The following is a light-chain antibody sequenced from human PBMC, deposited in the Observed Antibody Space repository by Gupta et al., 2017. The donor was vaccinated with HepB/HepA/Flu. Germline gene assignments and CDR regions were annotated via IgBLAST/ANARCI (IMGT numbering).Light chain of an antibody. CDR1: SSDIGRYNY. Sequence: QSALTQPASVSGSPGQSITISCTGTSSDIGRYNYVSWYQQHPGKAPKLMISDVSNRPSGASNRFSGSKSGNAASLTISGLQAEDEANYYCSSYTDISTSVVFGGGTKLTVL. CDR3: SSYTDISTSVV. J-gene: IGLJ2*01. V-gene: IGLV2-14*01. CDR2: DVS.